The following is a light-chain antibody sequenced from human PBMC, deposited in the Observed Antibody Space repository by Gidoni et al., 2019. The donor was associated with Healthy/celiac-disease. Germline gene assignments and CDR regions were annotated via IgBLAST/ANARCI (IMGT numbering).Light chain of an antibody. J-gene: IGKJ1*01. V-gene: IGKV3-20*01. CDR1: QSVSRSY. Sequence: IVLTQSPGTLSLSPGERATLSCRASQSVSRSYLAWYQKKPGQSPRLLIYGASSRATGIPDRFSGSGSGTDFTLTISRLEPEDFAVYYCQQYGSSPRTFGQGTKVEIK. CDR3: QQYGSSPRT. CDR2: GAS.